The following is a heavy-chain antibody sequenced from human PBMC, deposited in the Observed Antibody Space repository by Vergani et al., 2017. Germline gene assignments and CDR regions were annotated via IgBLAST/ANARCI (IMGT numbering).Heavy chain of an antibody. J-gene: IGHJ6*02. V-gene: IGHV4-30-2*01. CDR2: IYHSGST. Sequence: QLQLQESGSGLVKPSQTLSLTCAVSGGSISSGGYSWSWIRQPPGKGLEWIGYIYHSGSTYYNPSLKSRVTISVDRSKNQFSPKLSSVTAADTAVYYCARGGGYDPAFYYYYGMDVWGQGTTVTVSS. CDR3: ARGGGYDPAFYYYYGMDV. CDR1: GGSISSGGYS. D-gene: IGHD5-12*01.